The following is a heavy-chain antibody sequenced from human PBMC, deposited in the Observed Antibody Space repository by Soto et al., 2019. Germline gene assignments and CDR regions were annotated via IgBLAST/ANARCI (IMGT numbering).Heavy chain of an antibody. V-gene: IGHV3-74*01. CDR2: ISSDGSST. CDR1: GFTFSTYW. CDR3: XXXXXXXXXXXXGY. J-gene: IGHJ4*02. Sequence: EVQLVESGGDLVQPGGSLRLSCVGSGFTFSTYWMHWVRQAPGEGLVWVSRISSDGSSTHYADSVKGRFTISRDNAKNTLYLQMNSLRADXTXXXXXXXXXXXXXXXXXGYWXQGTLVTVSS.